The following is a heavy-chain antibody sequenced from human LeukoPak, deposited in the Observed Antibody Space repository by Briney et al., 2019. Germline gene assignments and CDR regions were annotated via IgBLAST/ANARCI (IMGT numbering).Heavy chain of an antibody. CDR1: GGSFSGYY. CDR2: INHSGST. V-gene: IGHV4-34*01. CDR3: ARNSGLRGRRYYFDY. Sequence: SETLSLTCAVYGGSFSGYYWSWIRQPPGKGLEWIGEINHSGSTNYNPSLKSRVTISVDTSKNQFSLKLSSVTAADTAVYYCARNSGLRGRRYYFDYWGQGTLVTVSS. J-gene: IGHJ4*02. D-gene: IGHD1-26*01.